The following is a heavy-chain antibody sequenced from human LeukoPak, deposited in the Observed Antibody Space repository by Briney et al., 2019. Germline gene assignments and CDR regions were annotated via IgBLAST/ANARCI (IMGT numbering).Heavy chain of an antibody. CDR3: AKPAISSRGWYYDY. CDR2: INDSGGST. V-gene: IGHV3-23*01. J-gene: IGHJ4*02. D-gene: IGHD6-19*01. Sequence: GGSLRLSCAASGFTFSNYAMSWVRQAPGKGLEWVSAINDSGGSTYYADSVKGRFTISRDNPKNTLYLQMNSLRAEDTAVYYCAKPAISSRGWYYDYWGQGTLVTVSS. CDR1: GFTFSNYA.